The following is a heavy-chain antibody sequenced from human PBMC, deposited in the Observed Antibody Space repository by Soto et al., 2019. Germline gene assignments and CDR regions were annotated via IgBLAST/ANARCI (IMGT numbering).Heavy chain of an antibody. CDR3: MKDVGSPVTVDN. J-gene: IGHJ4*02. Sequence: PGGSLRLSCVASGFSLSNYAANWVRQTPGRGLEWVAGVGLRGGSTYYADSVQGRFTISRDNSKNTVCLEMNNLRAEDPAVYYCMKDVGSPVTVDNWGQGTLVTVSS. CDR1: GFSLSNYA. CDR2: VGLRGGST. V-gene: IGHV3-23*01. D-gene: IGHD4-17*01.